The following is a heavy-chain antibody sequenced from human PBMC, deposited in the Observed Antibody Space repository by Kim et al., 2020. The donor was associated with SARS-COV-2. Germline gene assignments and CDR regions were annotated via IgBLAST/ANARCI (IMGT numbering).Heavy chain of an antibody. CDR1: GGTFSSYA. J-gene: IGHJ4*02. Sequence: SVKVSCKASGGTFSSYAISWVRQAPGQGLEWMGRIIPILGIANYAQKFQGRVTITADKSTSTAYMELSSLRSEDTAVYYCAREPFRERQYVDKGYWGQGTLVTVSS. V-gene: IGHV1-69*04. CDR3: AREPFRERQYVDKGY. D-gene: IGHD5-12*01. CDR2: IIPILGIA.